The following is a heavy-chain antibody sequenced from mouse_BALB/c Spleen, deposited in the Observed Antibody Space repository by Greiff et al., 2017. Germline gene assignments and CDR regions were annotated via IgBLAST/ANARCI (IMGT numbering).Heavy chain of an antibody. CDR3: ARGDYYGSSR. V-gene: IGHV1-7*01. CDR2: INPSTGYT. Sequence: QVQLKESGAELAKPGASVKMSCKASGYTFTSYWMHWVKQRPGQGLEWIGYINPSTGYTEYNQKFKDKATLTADKSSSTAYMQLSSLTSEDSAVYYCARGDYYGSSRWGQGTLVTVSA. CDR1: GYTFTSYW. J-gene: IGHJ3*01. D-gene: IGHD1-1*01.